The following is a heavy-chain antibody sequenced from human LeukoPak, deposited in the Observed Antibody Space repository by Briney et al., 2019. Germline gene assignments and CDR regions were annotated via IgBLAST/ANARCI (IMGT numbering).Heavy chain of an antibody. CDR2: INPSGGST. V-gene: IGHV1-46*01. Sequence: ASVKVSCKASGGTFSSYAISWVRQAPGQGLEWMGIINPSGGSTSYAQKFQGRISMTRDTSTNTVYMELSSLRSEDTAVYFCAREQGSTMVRGPVDYWGQGTLVTVSS. CDR3: AREQGSTMVRGPVDY. D-gene: IGHD3-10*01. CDR1: GGTFSSYA. J-gene: IGHJ4*02.